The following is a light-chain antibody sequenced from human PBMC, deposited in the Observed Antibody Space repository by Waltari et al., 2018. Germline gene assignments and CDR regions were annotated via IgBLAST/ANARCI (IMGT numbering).Light chain of an antibody. Sequence: QLVLTQSHSASASLGASVKLTCTLSSGHSSYAIAWHQQQPEKGHRYLMKLNSDGSHSKGDASPHRYSSSSSAPERYPTFSGLQSEEEADFSVQTWGTDISWVFGGRTKMT. CDR1: SGHSSYA. CDR2: LNSDGSH. V-gene: IGLV4-69*01. J-gene: IGLJ3*02. CDR3: QTWGTDISWV.